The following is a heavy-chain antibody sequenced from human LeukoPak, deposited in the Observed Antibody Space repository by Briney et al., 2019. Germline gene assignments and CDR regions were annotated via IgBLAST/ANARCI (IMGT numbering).Heavy chain of an antibody. CDR1: GGSISSGDYY. Sequence: SETLSLTCTVSGGSISSGDYYWSWIRQPPGTGLEWIGYIYYSGSTYYNPSLKSRVTISVDTSKNQFSLKLSSVTAADTAVYYCAKAPIFGVRYYYYMDVWGKGTTVTVSS. CDR2: IYYSGST. V-gene: IGHV4-30-4*01. J-gene: IGHJ6*03. D-gene: IGHD3-3*01. CDR3: AKAPIFGVRYYYYMDV.